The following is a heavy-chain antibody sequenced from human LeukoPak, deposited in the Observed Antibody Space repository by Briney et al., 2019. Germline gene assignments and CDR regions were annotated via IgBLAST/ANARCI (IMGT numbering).Heavy chain of an antibody. V-gene: IGHV1-18*04. D-gene: IGHD7-27*01. CDR3: ARVHSVGTAIDY. Sequence: ASVKVSCKASGYTFTSYAIHWVRQAPGQGLEWMGWISAYNGNTNHAQKLQGRVTMTTDTSMTTAYMELRSLRSDDTAVYYCARVHSVGTAIDYWGQGTLVTVSS. J-gene: IGHJ4*02. CDR2: ISAYNGNT. CDR1: GYTFTSYA.